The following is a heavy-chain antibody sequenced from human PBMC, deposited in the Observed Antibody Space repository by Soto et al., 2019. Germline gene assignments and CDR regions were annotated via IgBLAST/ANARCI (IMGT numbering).Heavy chain of an antibody. V-gene: IGHV4-4*02. CDR3: VRDLRETDYDILMGGS. D-gene: IGHD3-9*01. CDR2: IYHIGMT. J-gene: IGHJ5*02. Sequence: QVHLRESGPGLVKPSGTLSLTCIVSGASISSSSWWTWVRQTPGKGLEWIGEIYHIGMTRYSSSLKSRVSMSVDKSENTFSLNLRSVTAADTAIYYCVRDLRETDYDILMGGSWGRGALVIVSS. CDR1: GASISSSSW.